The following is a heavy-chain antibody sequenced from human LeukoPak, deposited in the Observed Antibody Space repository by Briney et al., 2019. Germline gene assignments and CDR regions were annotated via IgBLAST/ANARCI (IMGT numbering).Heavy chain of an antibody. CDR3: AKGGGFMIPDAFDI. Sequence: PGGSLRLSCAASGFTFDDYAMHWVRQAPGKGLEWVSGISWNSGSIGYADSVKGRFTISRDNAKNSLYLQMNSLRAEDTALYYCAKGGGFMIPDAFDIWGQGTWSPSLQ. V-gene: IGHV3-9*01. CDR1: GFTFDDYA. J-gene: IGHJ3*02. CDR2: ISWNSGSI. D-gene: IGHD3-16*01.